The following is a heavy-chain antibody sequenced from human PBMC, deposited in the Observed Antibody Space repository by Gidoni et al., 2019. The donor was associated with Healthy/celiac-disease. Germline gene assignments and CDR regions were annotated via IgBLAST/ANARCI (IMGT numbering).Heavy chain of an antibody. V-gene: IGHV3-30-3*01. Sequence: QLPLVVSGGGVVKPGMSLRLSCAASGFTFSSYAMRWVRQAPGKGLEWVAVISYDGSNKYYADSVKGRFTISRDNSKNTLYLQMNSLRAEDTAVYYCARVNRVYYYGSASYYKALDYWGQGTLVTVSS. J-gene: IGHJ4*02. D-gene: IGHD3-10*01. CDR2: ISYDGSNK. CDR3: ARVNRVYYYGSASYYKALDY. CDR1: GFTFSSYA.